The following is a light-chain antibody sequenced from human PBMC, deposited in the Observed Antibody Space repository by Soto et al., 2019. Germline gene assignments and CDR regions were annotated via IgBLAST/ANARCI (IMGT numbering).Light chain of an antibody. Sequence: QAVVTQSSSASASLGSSVKLTCTLSSGHSSYIIAWHHQQPGKAPRYLMKLEGSGSYNKGSGLPDRFSGSSSGADRYLTISNLQFEDEDNYYCETWDSNTRVFGGGTKLTVL. CDR2: LEGSGSY. CDR3: ETWDSNTRV. CDR1: SGHSSYI. J-gene: IGLJ2*01. V-gene: IGLV4-60*02.